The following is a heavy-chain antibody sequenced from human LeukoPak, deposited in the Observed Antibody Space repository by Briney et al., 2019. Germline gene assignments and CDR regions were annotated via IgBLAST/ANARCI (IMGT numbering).Heavy chain of an antibody. Sequence: SETLSLTCTVSGYSISNYYWTWIRQPPGKGLEWIGYIFYSGSTNYNPSLKSRVTISVDTSKNQISLKLSSVTAADTAVYYCARQYYYDSSGYWSFDPWGQGTQVTVSS. V-gene: IGHV4-59*08. CDR3: ARQYYYDSSGYWSFDP. CDR2: IFYSGST. D-gene: IGHD3-22*01. CDR1: GYSISNYY. J-gene: IGHJ5*02.